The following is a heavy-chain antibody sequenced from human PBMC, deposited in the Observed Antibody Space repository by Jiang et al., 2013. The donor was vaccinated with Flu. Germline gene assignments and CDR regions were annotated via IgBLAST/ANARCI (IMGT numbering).Heavy chain of an antibody. CDR1: GFALSSYW. D-gene: IGHD5-12*01. V-gene: IGHV3-7*03. Sequence: EVQLLESGGGLVQPGGSLRLSCVASGFALSSYWVNWVRQAPGKGLEWVAIIKQDGSEAHYADSLKGRFTISRDNAKNSVYLQMNSLRAEDTAVYYCAGGAGYQIESWGQGTPITVSS. J-gene: IGHJ4*02. CDR3: AGGAGYQIES. CDR2: IKQDGSEA.